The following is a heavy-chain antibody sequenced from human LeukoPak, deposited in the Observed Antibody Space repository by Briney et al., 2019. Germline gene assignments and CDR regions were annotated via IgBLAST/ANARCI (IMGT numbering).Heavy chain of an antibody. CDR1: GVSLSSYY. J-gene: IGHJ4*02. CDR3: AREGGYCSGGSCYAFDY. Sequence: PSETLSLTCAVYGVSLSSYYWSWIRQPPGKGLEWIGEIDHSGSTNYNPSPKSRVTISVDASKSQFSLKLSSVTAADTAVYYCAREGGYCSGGSCYAFDYWGQGTLVTVSS. D-gene: IGHD2-15*01. CDR2: IDHSGST. V-gene: IGHV4-34*01.